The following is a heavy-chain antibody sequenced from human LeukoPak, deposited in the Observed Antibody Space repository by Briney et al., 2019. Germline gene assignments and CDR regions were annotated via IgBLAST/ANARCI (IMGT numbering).Heavy chain of an antibody. J-gene: IGHJ4*02. CDR3: AKDGYSYGDSTGYFDY. Sequence: GGSLRLSCAASGFTFSSYAMSWVRQAPGKGLEWVSAISGCGGSTYYADSVKGRFTISRDNSKNTLYLPLNSLRAEDTAVYYCAKDGYSYGDSTGYFDYWGQGTLVTVSS. D-gene: IGHD5-18*01. CDR1: GFTFSSYA. CDR2: ISGCGGST. V-gene: IGHV3-23*01.